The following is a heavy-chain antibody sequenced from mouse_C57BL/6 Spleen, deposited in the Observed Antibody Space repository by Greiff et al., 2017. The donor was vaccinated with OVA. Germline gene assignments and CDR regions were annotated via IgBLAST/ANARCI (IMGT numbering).Heavy chain of an antibody. J-gene: IGHJ3*01. CDR2: ISSGGDYT. Sequence: EVKLVESGEGLVKPGGSLKLSCAASGFTFSSYAMSWVRQTPGKRLEWVAYISSGGDYTYYADTVKGRFTISSDKARNTLYLQMSSLKSEDTALYYCTRGGYGYDEFAYWGQGTMVTVSA. CDR3: TRGGYGYDEFAY. D-gene: IGHD2-2*01. V-gene: IGHV5-9-1*02. CDR1: GFTFSSYA.